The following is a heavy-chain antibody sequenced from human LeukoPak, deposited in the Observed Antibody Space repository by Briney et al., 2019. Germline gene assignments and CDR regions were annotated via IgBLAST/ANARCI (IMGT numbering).Heavy chain of an antibody. CDR2: IWYDGNKK. Sequence: GGSLRLSCAASGFTFSSFGMHWVRQAPGKGLKWVTFIWYDGNKKYYADSVKGRFTISRDNSKNTLYLQMNSLRSEDTAVYCCAKGHSESYYSYYMDVSTKGTTVTVSS. D-gene: IGHD1-26*01. V-gene: IGHV3-30*02. CDR3: AKGHSESYYSYYMDV. J-gene: IGHJ6*03. CDR1: GFTFSSFG.